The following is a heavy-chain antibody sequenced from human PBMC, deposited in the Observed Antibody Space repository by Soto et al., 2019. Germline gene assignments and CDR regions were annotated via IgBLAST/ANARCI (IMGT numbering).Heavy chain of an antibody. J-gene: IGHJ6*03. D-gene: IGHD3-3*01. CDR1: GFTFSSYW. CDR3: ARDTYLEWLLYPGYMDV. CDR2: IKQDGSEK. V-gene: IGHV3-7*01. Sequence: GGSLRLSCAASGFTFSSYWMSWVRQAPGKGLEWVANIKQDGSEKYYVDSVKGRFTISRDNAKNSLYLQMNSLRAEDTAVYYCARDTYLEWLLYPGYMDVWGKGTTVTVPS.